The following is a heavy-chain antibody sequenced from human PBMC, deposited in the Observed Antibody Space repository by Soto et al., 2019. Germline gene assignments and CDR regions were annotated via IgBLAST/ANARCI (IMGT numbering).Heavy chain of an antibody. Sequence: QVQLQESGPGLVKTSATLSLTGTVSGGSIYRRGYYRGWIRQRPGGGLEWIGNIDYNGVTYSNPSLKSRVTIFRDTTKNPFSLKLTAVTAADTALYYCGKVLVGVTGHTGSAAWGPGTLFASPS. CDR1: GGSIYRRGYY. CDR2: IDYNGVT. D-gene: IGHD2-15*01. J-gene: IGHJ5*02. CDR3: GKVLVGVTGHTGSAA. V-gene: IGHV4-39*01.